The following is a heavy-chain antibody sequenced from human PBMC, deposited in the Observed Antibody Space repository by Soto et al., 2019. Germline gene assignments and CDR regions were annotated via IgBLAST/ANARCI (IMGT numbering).Heavy chain of an antibody. CDR1: GFSLSTSGVG. D-gene: IGHD5-18*01. V-gene: IGHV2-5*02. CDR2: IYWDDDK. CDR3: AHRPGYSQADAFDI. Sequence: QITLKESGPTLVKPTQTLTLTCTFSGFSLSTSGVGVGWIRQPPGKALEWLALIYWDDDKRYSPSLKSRLTITNETSKNQVVLTLPNMDPVETATYYCAHRPGYSQADAFDIWGQGTMVIVSS. J-gene: IGHJ3*02.